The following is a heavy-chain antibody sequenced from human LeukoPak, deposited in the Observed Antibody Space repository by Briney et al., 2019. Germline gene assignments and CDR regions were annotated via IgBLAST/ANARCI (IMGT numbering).Heavy chain of an antibody. CDR2: IRHDGSNE. CDR3: ARHNTRFLERLPALGS. CDR1: GFTFSTYA. J-gene: IGHJ5*02. Sequence: PGGSLRLSCATSGFTFSTYAMHWVRRAPGKGLAWVAFIRHDGSNEYYADSVKGRFIISRDKSKNTLYLQMRSLRPDDTAVYYCARHNTRFLERLPALGSWGQGTLVTVSS. D-gene: IGHD3-3*01. V-gene: IGHV3-30*02.